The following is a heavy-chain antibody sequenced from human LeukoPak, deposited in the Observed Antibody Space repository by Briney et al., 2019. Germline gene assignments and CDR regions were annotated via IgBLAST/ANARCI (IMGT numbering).Heavy chain of an antibody. J-gene: IGHJ4*02. CDR2: ISYDGSNK. V-gene: IGHV3-30-3*01. Sequence: PGGSLRLSCAASGFTFSSYAMHWVRQAPDKGLEWVAVISYDGSNKYYADSVKGRFTISRDNSKNTLYLQMNSLRAEDTAVYYCARYGIAVAGTADWGQGTLVTVSS. CDR3: ARYGIAVAGTAD. D-gene: IGHD6-19*01. CDR1: GFTFSSYA.